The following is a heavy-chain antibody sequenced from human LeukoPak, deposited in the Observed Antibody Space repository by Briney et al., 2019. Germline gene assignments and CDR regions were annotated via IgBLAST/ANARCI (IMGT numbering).Heavy chain of an antibody. Sequence: GGSLRLSCAASEFSVGSNYMTWVRQAPGKGLEWVSLIYSGGSTYYADSVKGRFTISRDNSKNTLYLQMNSLRAEDTAVYYRARVSANTGGFDYWGQGTLVTVSS. J-gene: IGHJ4*02. V-gene: IGHV3-66*01. CDR2: IYSGGST. CDR1: EFSVGSNY. CDR3: ARVSANTGGFDY. D-gene: IGHD1-26*01.